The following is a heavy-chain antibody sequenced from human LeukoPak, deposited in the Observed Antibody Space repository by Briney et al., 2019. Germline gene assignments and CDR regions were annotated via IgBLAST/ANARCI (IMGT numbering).Heavy chain of an antibody. CDR3: ARDRGGRYMYLQH. CDR1: GFTFSSYE. J-gene: IGHJ1*01. CDR2: ISSSDSTI. D-gene: IGHD1-26*01. Sequence: PGGSLRLSCAASGFTFSSYEMHWVRQAPGKGLEWVSYISSSDSTIYYADSVKGRFTISRDNAKNSLYLQMNSLRAEDTALYYCARDRGGRYMYLQHWGQGTLVTVSS. V-gene: IGHV3-48*03.